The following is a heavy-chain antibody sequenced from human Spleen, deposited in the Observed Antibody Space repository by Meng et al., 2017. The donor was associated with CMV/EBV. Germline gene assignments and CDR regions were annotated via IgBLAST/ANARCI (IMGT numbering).Heavy chain of an antibody. J-gene: IGHJ4*02. D-gene: IGHD3-3*01. V-gene: IGHV4-39*01. CDR1: GGSISSSSYF. CDR3: ARAAYDFWSGYTFQYFDC. CDR2: IYYSGST. Sequence: SETLSLTCTVSGGSISSSSYFWGWIRQPPGKGLEWIGSIYYSGSTHYSPSLKSRVTISVDTSKNQFSLKLTSVTAADTAVYYCARAAYDFWSGYTFQYFDCWGQGTLVTVSS.